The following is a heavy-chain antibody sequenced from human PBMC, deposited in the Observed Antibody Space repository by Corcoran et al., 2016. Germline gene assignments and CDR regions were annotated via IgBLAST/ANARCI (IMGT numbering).Heavy chain of an antibody. J-gene: IGHJ4*02. V-gene: IGHV4-34*01. CDR3: ARGGDGYNNVDY. CDR2: INHSGST. D-gene: IGHD4-4*01. CDR1: GGSFSGYY. Sequence: QVQLQQWGAGLLKPSETLSLTCAVYGGSFSGYYWSWIRQPPGKGLEWIGEINHSGSTNYNPSLKSRVTIAVDTSKNQFSLKLSSVTAADTAVYYCARGGDGYNNVDYWGQGTLVTVSS.